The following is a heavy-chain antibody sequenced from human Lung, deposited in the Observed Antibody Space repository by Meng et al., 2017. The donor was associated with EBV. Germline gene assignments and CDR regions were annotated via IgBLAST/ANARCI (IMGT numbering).Heavy chain of an antibody. Sequence: VQLEESGPGKVKPSGTLSLICTVSVGSISTSNGWSWVRQSPEKGLEWIGEVFRTGDTNYNPSLKSRVTILIDKSKNQFSLKLNSVTAADTAIYFCASDGISRYSDNWGPGTLVTVSS. J-gene: IGHJ4*02. CDR3: ASDGISRYSDN. V-gene: IGHV4-4*02. CDR1: VGSISTSNG. D-gene: IGHD1-26*01. CDR2: VFRTGDT.